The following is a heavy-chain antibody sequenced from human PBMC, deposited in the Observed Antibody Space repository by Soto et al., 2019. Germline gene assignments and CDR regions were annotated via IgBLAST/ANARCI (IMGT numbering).Heavy chain of an antibody. V-gene: IGHV4-34*01. CDR3: ARDIITVIGGEIYYYFGMDV. CDR2: INQSGTT. Sequence: PSETLSLTCAVNGGSFREYYWSWLRQPPGQGLEWIGEINQSGTTHYNPSLKRRINISIDTSKNQFSLNLTSVTAADTATYYCARDIITVIGGEIYYYFGMDVWCQGTTVTVSS. CDR1: GGSFREYY. D-gene: IGHD3-10*01. J-gene: IGHJ6*02.